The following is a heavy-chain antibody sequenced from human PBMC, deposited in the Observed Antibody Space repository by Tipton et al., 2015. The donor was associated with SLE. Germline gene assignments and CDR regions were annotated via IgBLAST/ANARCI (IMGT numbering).Heavy chain of an antibody. CDR2: IYYSGST. D-gene: IGHD6-13*01. Sequence: TLSLTCTVSGGSISSYYWSWIRQPPGKGLEWIGYIYYSGSTYYNPSLKSRVTISVDTSKNQFSLKLSSVTAADTAVYYCARAPQQLGYFDYWGQGTLVTVSS. CDR1: GGSISSYY. V-gene: IGHV4-59*12. CDR3: ARAPQQLGYFDY. J-gene: IGHJ4*02.